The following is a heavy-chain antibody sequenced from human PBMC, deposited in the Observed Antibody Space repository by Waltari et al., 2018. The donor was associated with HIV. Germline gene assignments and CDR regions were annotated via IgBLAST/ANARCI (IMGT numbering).Heavy chain of an antibody. CDR2: INAGKGNT. J-gene: IGHJ6*02. D-gene: IGHD6-13*01. CDR1: GYTFTSYA. CDR3: ARWGSSWEDYYYYGMDV. V-gene: IGHV1-3*01. Sequence: QVQLVQPGAEVKKPGASVKVSCNASGYTFTSYAMNWVRQAPGQRLEWMGWINAGKGNTKYSQKFQGRVTMTRDTSASTAYMELRSLRSEDTAVYYCARWGSSWEDYYYYGMDVWGQGTTVTVSS.